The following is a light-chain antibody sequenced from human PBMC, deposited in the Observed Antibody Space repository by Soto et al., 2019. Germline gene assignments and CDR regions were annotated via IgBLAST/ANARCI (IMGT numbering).Light chain of an antibody. CDR3: QQYENWTIT. J-gene: IGKJ5*01. CDR2: GVS. V-gene: IGKV3-15*01. Sequence: EVVMTQSPATLSVSPGERAILSCRASRSVNNNYLAWYQQKPGQAPRLLIYGVSTRATDTPARFSGSGSGTEFTLMISSLQSEDFAVYYCQQYENWTITFGQGKRLEIK. CDR1: RSVNNN.